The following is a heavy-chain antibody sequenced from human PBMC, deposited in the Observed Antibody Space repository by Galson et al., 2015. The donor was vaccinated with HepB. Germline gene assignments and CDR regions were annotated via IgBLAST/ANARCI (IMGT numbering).Heavy chain of an antibody. CDR2: IIPIFGTA. CDR1: GGTFSSYA. Sequence: SVKVSCKASGGTFSSYAISWVRQAPGQGLEWMGGIIPIFGTANYAQKFQGRVTITADESTSTAYMELSSLRSEDTAVYYCAREYCSSTSCYFNWFDPWGQGTLVTVSS. D-gene: IGHD2-2*01. J-gene: IGHJ5*02. CDR3: AREYCSSTSCYFNWFDP. V-gene: IGHV1-69*13.